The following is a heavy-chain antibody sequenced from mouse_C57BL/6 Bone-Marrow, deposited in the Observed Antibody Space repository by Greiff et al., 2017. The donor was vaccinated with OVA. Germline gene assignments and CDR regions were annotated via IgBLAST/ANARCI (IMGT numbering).Heavy chain of an antibody. J-gene: IGHJ4*01. CDR2: IYPRSGNT. CDR3: ARQPIRGFYYYAMDY. CDR1: GYTFTSYG. Sequence: QVHVKQSGAELARPGASVKLSCKASGYTFTSYGISWVKQRTGQGLEWIGEIYPRSGNTYYNEKFKGKATLTADKSSSTAYMELRSLTSEDSAVYFCARQPIRGFYYYAMDYWGQGTSVTVSS. V-gene: IGHV1-81*01. D-gene: IGHD1-1*01.